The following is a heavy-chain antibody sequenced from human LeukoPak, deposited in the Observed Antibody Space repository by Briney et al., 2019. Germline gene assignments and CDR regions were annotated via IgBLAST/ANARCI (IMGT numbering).Heavy chain of an antibody. D-gene: IGHD3-10*02. V-gene: IGHV1-69*05. CDR3: AREAAGSCSYYYQHIDV. CDR1: GGTFRNYD. J-gene: IGHJ6*03. Sequence: RATVKLSCKASGGTFRNYDITWVRQAPGQGLEWMGKSIYKFGTKDYSQKLHGRVTITMDDSAATTYMELGRLRSDDTAVYYCAREAAGSCSYYYQHIDVWGQGTTITVSS. CDR2: SIYKFGTK.